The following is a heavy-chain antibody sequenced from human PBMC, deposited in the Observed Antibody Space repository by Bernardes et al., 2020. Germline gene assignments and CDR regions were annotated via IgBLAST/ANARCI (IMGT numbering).Heavy chain of an antibody. J-gene: IGHJ3*01. V-gene: IGHV3-7*01. CDR2: IKPDANEE. D-gene: IGHD1-26*01. Sequence: GGSLRLSCEASGFIFNIYWMAWVRQAPGKGLEWVATIKPDANEEYFLDSVKGRFTISRNNAKDSLYLEMDTLRVEDTAIYYCARLRTERGGFDVWGQGTAVIVSS. CDR1: GFIFNIYW. CDR3: ARLRTERGGFDV.